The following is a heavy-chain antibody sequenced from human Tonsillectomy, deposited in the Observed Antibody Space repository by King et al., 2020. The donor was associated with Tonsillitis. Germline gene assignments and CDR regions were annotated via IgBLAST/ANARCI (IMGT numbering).Heavy chain of an antibody. D-gene: IGHD3-22*01. CDR3: ARLVRHDYDSSGYYHFDA. V-gene: IGHV3-23*04. CDR1: GFTFDNYA. Sequence: VQLVESGGGLVQPGGSLGLSCAASGFTFDNYAMSWVRKAPGKGLEWVSAVSGRATYYTDSVKGRFTISRDNSNNTLLLQMHSLRAEDTAVYYCARLVRHDYDSSGYYHFDAWGQGTLVTVSS. CDR2: VSGRAT. J-gene: IGHJ4*02.